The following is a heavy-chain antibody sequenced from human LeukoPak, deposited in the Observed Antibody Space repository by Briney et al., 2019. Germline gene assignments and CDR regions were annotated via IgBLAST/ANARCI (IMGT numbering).Heavy chain of an antibody. D-gene: IGHD3-10*01. CDR1: GYTFINNC. Sequence: ASVKVSCKASGYTFINNCMHWVRQAPGQGLEWVGVINPTGTTTLYAQKFQGRVTLTRDMSTSTDYMELRSLKSEDTAVYYCARDNSVGDIAWWFDPWGQGTLVTVSS. CDR3: ARDNSVGDIAWWFDP. J-gene: IGHJ5*02. CDR2: INPTGTTT. V-gene: IGHV1-46*01.